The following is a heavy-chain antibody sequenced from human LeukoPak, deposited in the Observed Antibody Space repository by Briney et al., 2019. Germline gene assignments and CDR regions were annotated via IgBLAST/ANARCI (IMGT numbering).Heavy chain of an antibody. Sequence: PGGSLRLSCAVSGLTFSSYAMTWVRQTPGKGLEWVSAITASGGSTYYADSVKGRFTISRDNSKNTLYLQVNSLRAEDTAVYYCAKVPYGDYYFENWGQGTLVTVSS. CDR1: GLTFSSYA. CDR3: AKVPYGDYYFEN. J-gene: IGHJ4*02. D-gene: IGHD4-17*01. V-gene: IGHV3-23*01. CDR2: ITASGGST.